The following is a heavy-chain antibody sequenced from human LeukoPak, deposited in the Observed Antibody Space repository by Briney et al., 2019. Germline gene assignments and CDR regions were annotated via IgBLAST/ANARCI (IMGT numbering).Heavy chain of an antibody. CDR2: IRSKRYGGAT. CDR1: GFTFGDYA. D-gene: IGHD4-17*01. V-gene: IGHV3-49*03. CDR3: SRDQLGGDPDDYYYYYMDV. Sequence: GGSLRLSCTASGFTFGDYAMSWFRQAPGTGLEWVGFIRSKRYGGATDYAASVKGRFTISRDDSKSIAYLQMDSLKTEDTAMYYCSRDQLGGDPDDYYYYYMDVWGKGTTVTVSS. J-gene: IGHJ6*03.